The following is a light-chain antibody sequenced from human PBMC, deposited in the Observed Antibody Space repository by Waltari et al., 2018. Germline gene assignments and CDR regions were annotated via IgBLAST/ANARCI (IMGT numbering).Light chain of an antibody. CDR2: LGS. CDR3: MQALQSPYT. Sequence: DIVMTQSPLSLPVTPGESAYISCRFSQGLRHLNGYTYLDWYVRKPGQSPQLLIYLGSTRASGVPDRFTGSGSGADFALIISRVEAEDVGVYYCMQALQSPYTFGQGTKLEIK. J-gene: IGKJ2*01. V-gene: IGKV2-28*01. CDR1: QGLRHLNGYTY.